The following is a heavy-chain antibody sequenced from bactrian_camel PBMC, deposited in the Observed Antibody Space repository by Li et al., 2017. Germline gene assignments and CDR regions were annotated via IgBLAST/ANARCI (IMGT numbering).Heavy chain of an antibody. CDR1: GFIGRPNC. D-gene: IGHD7*01. V-gene: IGHV3S6*01. Sequence: HVQLVESGGGSVRPGGSLRLSCTVSGFIGRPNCMAWFRQVSGKEREAIAAFYTAGSDTYYSDSVKGRFTISHDSADNAAYLWMNNLEPDDTAMYYCAASNLVVQSPNVFRVPSFRFWGQGTQVTVSA. J-gene: IGHJ4*01. CDR3: AASNLVVQSPNVFRVPSFRF. CDR2: FYTAGSDT.